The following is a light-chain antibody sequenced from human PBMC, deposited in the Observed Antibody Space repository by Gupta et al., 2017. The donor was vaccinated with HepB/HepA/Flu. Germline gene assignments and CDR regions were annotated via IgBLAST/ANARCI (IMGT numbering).Light chain of an antibody. CDR1: QSVLFSSNNKNY. CDR2: WAS. J-gene: IGKJ1*01. Sequence: DIVMTQSPDSLAVSLGERATINCKSSQSVLFSSNNKNYLAWYQQKPGQPPKLLVYWASTRQSGLPDRFSGSGSGTDFTLTISSLQAEDVAVYYCQQYYNTRSTFGHGTKVEIK. CDR3: QQYYNTRST. V-gene: IGKV4-1*01.